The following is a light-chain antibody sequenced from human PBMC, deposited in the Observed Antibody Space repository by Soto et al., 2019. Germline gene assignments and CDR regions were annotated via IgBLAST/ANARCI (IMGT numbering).Light chain of an antibody. V-gene: IGKV3D-20*01. CDR2: DGS. J-gene: IGKJ4*01. CDR3: QQYDSSAPLS. Sequence: EIVLTQAAATLSLTPGDRATLSCGASQRIRSSYVAWYQQKAGLAPRLLIYDGSSRASGIPDRFSGSGSGTDFTLTIGRLEPEDFAVYYCQQYDSSAPLSFGGGTKVDIK. CDR1: QRIRSSY.